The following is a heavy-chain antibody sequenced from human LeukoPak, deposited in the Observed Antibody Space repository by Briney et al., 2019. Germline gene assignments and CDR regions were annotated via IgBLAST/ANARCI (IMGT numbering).Heavy chain of an antibody. CDR1: AGSITSSSYY. J-gene: IGHJ4*02. CDR2: IYYSETT. D-gene: IGHD2-2*01. V-gene: IGHV4-39*01. Sequence: SETLSLTCTVSAGSITSSSYYWGWIRQPPGKGLEGIGTIYYSETTYDNPSLKSRVTISIHTSKTQFSLTACSVTAADTAVYYCARKAVYCSSTSCYGRGYSYGTFFDYWGQGTLVTVSS. CDR3: ARKAVYCSSTSCYGRGYSYGTFFDY.